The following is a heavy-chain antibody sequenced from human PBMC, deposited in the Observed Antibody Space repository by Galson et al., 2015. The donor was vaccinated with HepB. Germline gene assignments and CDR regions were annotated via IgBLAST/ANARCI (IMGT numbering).Heavy chain of an antibody. CDR1: GFTVSSNY. CDR3: AREAQADYYDSSGVFDY. Sequence: SLRLSCAASGFTVSSNYMSWVRQAPGKGLEWVSVIYSGGSTYYADSVKGRFTISRDNSKNTLYLQMNSLRAEDTAVYYCAREAQADYYDSSGVFDYWGQGTLVTVSS. CDR2: IYSGGST. V-gene: IGHV3-66*01. J-gene: IGHJ4*02. D-gene: IGHD3-22*01.